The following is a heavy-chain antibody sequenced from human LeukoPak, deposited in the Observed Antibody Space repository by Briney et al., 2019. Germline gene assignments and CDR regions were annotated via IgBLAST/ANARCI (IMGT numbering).Heavy chain of an antibody. D-gene: IGHD4-17*01. CDR2: INPSGGST. V-gene: IGHV1-46*01. CDR3: ARDIISSGSTVTENFDY. CDR1: GYTFPSYY. J-gene: IGHJ4*02. Sequence: ASVKVSCKASGYTFPSYYMHWVRQAPGQRLEWVGKINPSGGSTGYAQKFQGRVTLTRDTSTSTVYMELSSLRSEDTAVYYCARDIISSGSTVTENFDYWGQGTLVTVSS.